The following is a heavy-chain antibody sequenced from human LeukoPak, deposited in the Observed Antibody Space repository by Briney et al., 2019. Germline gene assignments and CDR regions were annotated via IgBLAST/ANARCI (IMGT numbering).Heavy chain of an antibody. J-gene: IGHJ5*02. D-gene: IGHD1-26*01. CDR2: IYASGST. Sequence: PSETLSLTCTVSGVSISDYYWNWIRQPAGKGLEWIGRIYASGSTNYNPSLRSRVTISVDKSKNQFSLKLTSATAADTAVYYCARSYLGGTYYDWFDPWGQGTVVTVSS. CDR3: ARSYLGGTYYDWFDP. V-gene: IGHV4-4*07. CDR1: GVSISDYY.